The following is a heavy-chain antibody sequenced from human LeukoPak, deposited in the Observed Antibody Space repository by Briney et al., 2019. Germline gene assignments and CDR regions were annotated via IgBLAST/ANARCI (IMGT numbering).Heavy chain of an antibody. V-gene: IGHV3-7*01. D-gene: IGHD5-18*01. CDR3: ARDRRDSYGYNF. CDR1: GFTFTLYW. Sequence: PGGSLRRSCAASGFTFTLYWMSWVRQAPGKGLEWLANIKQDGGETYYVDSVKGRFTISRDNAKNSLYLQMNSLTAEDTAVYYCARDRRDSYGYNFWGQGTLVTVSS. CDR2: IKQDGGET. J-gene: IGHJ4*02.